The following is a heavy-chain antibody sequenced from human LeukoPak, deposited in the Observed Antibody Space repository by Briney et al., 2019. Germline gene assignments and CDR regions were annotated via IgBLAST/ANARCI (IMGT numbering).Heavy chain of an antibody. V-gene: IGHV1-8*02. D-gene: IGHD3-22*01. CDR1: GYTFTSYD. Sequence: ASVKVSCKASGYTFTSYDINWVRQATGQGLEWMGWMNPNSGNTGHAQKFQGRVTMTRDMSTSTVYMELSSLRSEDTAVYYCAIEYYYDSSGYYDYWGQGTLVTVSS. CDR2: MNPNSGNT. CDR3: AIEYYYDSSGYYDY. J-gene: IGHJ4*02.